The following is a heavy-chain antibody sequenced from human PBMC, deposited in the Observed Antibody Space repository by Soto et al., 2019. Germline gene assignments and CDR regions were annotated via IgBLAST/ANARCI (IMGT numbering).Heavy chain of an antibody. CDR3: ARESFLAVAVVDY. CDR2: ISSNGGST. D-gene: IGHD6-19*01. V-gene: IGHV3-64*01. CDR1: GFTFSSYA. Sequence: EVQLVESGGGLVQPGGSLRLSCAASGFTFSSYAMHWVRQAPGKGLEYVSAISSNGGSTYYANSVKGRFTISRDNSKNTLYLQMGSLRAEDMAVYYCARESFLAVAVVDYWGQGTLVTVSS. J-gene: IGHJ4*02.